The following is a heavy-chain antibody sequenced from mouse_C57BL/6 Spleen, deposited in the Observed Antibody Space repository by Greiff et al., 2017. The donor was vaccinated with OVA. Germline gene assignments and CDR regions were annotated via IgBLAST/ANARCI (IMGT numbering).Heavy chain of an antibody. V-gene: IGHV1-61*01. D-gene: IGHD2-1*01. J-gene: IGHJ2*01. CDR1: GYTFTSYW. CDR2: IYTSDSET. Sequence: QVQLQQPGAELVRPGSSVKLSCKASGYTFTSYWMDWVKQRPGQGLEWIGNIYTSDSETHYNQKFKDKATLTVDKSSSTAYMQLSSLTSEYSAVYYCARSGGKYVYFDYWGKGTTLTVSS. CDR3: ARSGGKYVYFDY.